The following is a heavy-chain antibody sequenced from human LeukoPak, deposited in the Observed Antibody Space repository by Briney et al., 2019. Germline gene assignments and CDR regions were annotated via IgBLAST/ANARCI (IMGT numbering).Heavy chain of an antibody. D-gene: IGHD3-3*01. CDR2: IFYSGGT. CDR3: ARNKYDFWSGYSPNVWFDP. V-gene: IGHV4-59*13. J-gene: IGHJ5*02. Sequence: SETLSLTCTASGGSMSGYYWSWIRQPPGKGLEWIGYIFYSGGTNYNPSLKSRVTISADTSKNQFSLKLSSVTAADTAVYFCARNKYDFWSGYSPNVWFDPWGQGTLVTVSS. CDR1: GGSMSGYY.